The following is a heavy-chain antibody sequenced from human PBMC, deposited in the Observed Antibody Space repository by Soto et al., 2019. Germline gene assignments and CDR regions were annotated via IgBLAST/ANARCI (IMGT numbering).Heavy chain of an antibody. V-gene: IGHV3-30*03. Sequence: VQLVESGGGVVQPGRSLRLSCAASGFTFSDYAMHWVRQAPGKGLEWVAVVSHDGRNTHYADSVKGRFTISRDSSKNTVSLQMTSLRAEDTAVYYCARGGGQCLVTSDFNSWGQGALVTVSS. CDR1: GFTFSDYA. CDR2: VSHDGRNT. CDR3: ARGGGQCLVTSDFNS. J-gene: IGHJ4*02. D-gene: IGHD6-19*01.